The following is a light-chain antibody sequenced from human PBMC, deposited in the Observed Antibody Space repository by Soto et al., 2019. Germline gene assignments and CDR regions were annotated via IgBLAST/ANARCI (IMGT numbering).Light chain of an antibody. CDR3: QKYDSAPWT. V-gene: IGKV1-27*01. Sequence: EIQMTQSPSSLSASVGDRVTITCRASQGISNYLAWYQQKPGKVPKLLIYGASTLQSGVPSRLSGSGSGTEFTLIINSLQPEDVAIYYCQKYDSAPWTFGQGTKVEI. J-gene: IGKJ1*01. CDR2: GAS. CDR1: QGISNY.